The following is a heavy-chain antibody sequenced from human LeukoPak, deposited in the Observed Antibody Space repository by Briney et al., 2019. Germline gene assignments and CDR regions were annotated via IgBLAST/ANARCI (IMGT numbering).Heavy chain of an antibody. CDR1: GFTFSSYG. CDR2: IWYDGSNK. Sequence: GGSLRPSCAASGFTFSSYGMHWVRQAPGKGLEWVAVIWYDGSNKYYADSVKGRFTISRDNSKNTLYLQMNSLRAEDTAVYYCAKVFDPTLFSTGPRSKSNSYYMDVWGKGTTVTVSS. J-gene: IGHJ6*03. D-gene: IGHD3/OR15-3a*01. CDR3: AKVFDPTLFSTGPRSKSNSYYMDV. V-gene: IGHV3-33*06.